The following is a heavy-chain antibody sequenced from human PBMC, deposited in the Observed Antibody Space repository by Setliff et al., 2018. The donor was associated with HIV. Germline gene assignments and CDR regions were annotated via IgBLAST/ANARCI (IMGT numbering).Heavy chain of an antibody. D-gene: IGHD2-21*02. Sequence: KPSETLSLTCTVSGGSISSANYYWSWIRQPPGKGLEWIGYIYYNGNAYYSNPSLKSRTTISLDTSMNQFSLKLTSVTAADTAVYYCAREVDVVTTSDAFDIWGQGTMVTVSS. J-gene: IGHJ3*02. CDR2: IYYNGNA. CDR1: GGSISSANYY. V-gene: IGHV4-30-4*08. CDR3: AREVDVVTTSDAFDI.